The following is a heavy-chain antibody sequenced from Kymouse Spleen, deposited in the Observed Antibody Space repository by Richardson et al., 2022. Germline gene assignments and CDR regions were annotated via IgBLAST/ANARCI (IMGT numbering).Heavy chain of an antibody. Sequence: QVQLQQWGAGLLKPSETLSLTCAVYGGSFSGYYWSWIRQPPGKGLEWIGEINHSGSTNYNPSLKSRVTISVDTSKNQFSLKLSSVTAADTAVYYCAIRV*QQLVPLLL*LLGPGNPGHRLL. D-gene: IGHD6-13*01. CDR3: AIRV*QQLVPLLL*L. CDR2: INHSGST. V-gene: IGHV4-34*01. J-gene: IGHJ4*02. CDR1: GGSFSGYY.